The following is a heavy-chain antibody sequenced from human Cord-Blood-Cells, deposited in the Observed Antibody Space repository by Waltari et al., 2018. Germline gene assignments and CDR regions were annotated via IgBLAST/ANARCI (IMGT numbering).Heavy chain of an antibody. CDR2: IYHSGST. CDR1: AYSISSGSY. D-gene: IGHD2-15*01. V-gene: IGHV4-38-2*01. Sequence: QVQLQESGPGLVKPSETLSLTCAVPAYSISSGSYWGWIWQPPGKGLEWIGSIYHSGSTYYNPSLKSRVTISVDTSKNQFSLKLSSVTAADTAVYYCARVGAYCSGGSCYSDYWGQGTLVTVSS. J-gene: IGHJ4*02. CDR3: ARVGAYCSGGSCYSDY.